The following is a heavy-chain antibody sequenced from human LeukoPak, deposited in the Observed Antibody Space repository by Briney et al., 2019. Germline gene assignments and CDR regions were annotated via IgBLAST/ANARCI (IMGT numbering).Heavy chain of an antibody. CDR2: ITSDASST. Sequence: GGSLRLSCAASGFTFSNYWMHWVRRAPGKGLVWVSRITSDASSTSYADSVKGRFTISRDNAKNTLYLRMNSLRAEDTAVYYCARVRGAYSYYFDYWGQGTLVTVSS. D-gene: IGHD3-16*01. CDR1: GFTFSNYW. V-gene: IGHV3-74*01. CDR3: ARVRGAYSYYFDY. J-gene: IGHJ4*02.